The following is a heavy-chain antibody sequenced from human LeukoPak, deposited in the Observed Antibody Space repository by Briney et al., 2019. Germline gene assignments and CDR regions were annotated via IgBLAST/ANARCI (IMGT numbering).Heavy chain of an antibody. V-gene: IGHV4-59*01. CDR3: ARGSITMEGGYYYYYMHV. CDR1: GGSISSYC. CDR2: IYYSGST. D-gene: IGHD3-10*01. Sequence: SETLSLTCTVSGGSISSYCWSWIRQPPGKGLEWIGYIYYSGSTNYNPSLKSRVTISVDTSKNQFSLKLSSVTAADTAVYYCARGSITMEGGYYYYYMHVWGKGTTVTVSS. J-gene: IGHJ6*03.